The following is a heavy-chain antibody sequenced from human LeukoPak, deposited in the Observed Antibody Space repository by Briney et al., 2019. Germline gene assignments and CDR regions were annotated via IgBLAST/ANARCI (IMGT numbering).Heavy chain of an antibody. J-gene: IGHJ4*02. Sequence: ASVKVSCKASGYTFTSYYMHWVRQAPGQGLEWMGIINPSGGSTSYTQKFQGRVTMTRDTSTSTVYMELSSLRSEDAAIYYCARANKLGNVVLLFYWGQGTLVTVSS. V-gene: IGHV1-46*01. D-gene: IGHD1/OR15-1a*01. CDR3: ARANKLGNVVLLFY. CDR2: INPSGGST. CDR1: GYTFTSYY.